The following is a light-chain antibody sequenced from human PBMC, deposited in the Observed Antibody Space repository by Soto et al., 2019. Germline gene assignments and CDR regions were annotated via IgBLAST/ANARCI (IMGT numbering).Light chain of an antibody. V-gene: IGKV1-16*01. J-gene: IGKJ5*01. CDR3: QHYNGYPQT. CDR1: EDISTF. CDR2: AAS. Sequence: DIQMTQSPSSLSASVGDSVTITCRATEDISTFLAWFQQKPGKHPKSLIYAASRLQSGVPSRFSGSRSATDFTLAISSLQPEDFGTYYCQHYNGYPQTFGQGTRLEIK.